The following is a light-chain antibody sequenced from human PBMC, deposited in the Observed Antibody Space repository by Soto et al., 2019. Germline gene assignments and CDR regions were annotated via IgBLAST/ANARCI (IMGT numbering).Light chain of an antibody. CDR3: AIWDLSLSAWV. V-gene: IGLV1-51*02. CDR2: SND. CDR1: ISNIGNNY. J-gene: IGLJ3*02. Sequence: QSVLTQPPSVSAAPGQKVTISCSGSISNIGNNYVSWYQQLPGTAPKLLIYSNDQRPSGVPDRFSGSKSGTSASLAISGLQSEDEADYYCAIWDLSLSAWVFGGGTKVTVL.